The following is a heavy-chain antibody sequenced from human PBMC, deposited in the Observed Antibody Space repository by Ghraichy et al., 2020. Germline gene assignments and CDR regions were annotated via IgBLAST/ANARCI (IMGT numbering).Heavy chain of an antibody. CDR3: ARGFGENYRYTHGY. CDR2: INYSGST. CDR1: GGSISNYY. J-gene: IGHJ4*02. D-gene: IGHD3-16*02. Sequence: SATLSLTCTVSGGSISNYYWSWIRQPPGKGLEWIGYINYSGSTNYNPSLKSRVTISVDTSKNQFSLKVSSVTAADTAVYYCARGFGENYRYTHGYWGQGTLVTVSS. V-gene: IGHV4-59*01.